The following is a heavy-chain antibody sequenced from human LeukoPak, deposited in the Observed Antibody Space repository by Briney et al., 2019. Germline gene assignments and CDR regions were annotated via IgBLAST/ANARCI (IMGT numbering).Heavy chain of an antibody. D-gene: IGHD6-19*01. CDR2: ITSSSGYI. CDR3: ARDSGSGGP. CDR1: GFTFSRYS. J-gene: IGHJ5*02. V-gene: IGHV3-21*01. Sequence: GGSLRLSCAASGFTFSRYSMNWVRQAPGKGLEWVSSITSSSGYIYYADSLKGRFTISRDNAKNSLYLQMNSLRAEDTAVYYCARDSGSGGPWGQGTPVTVSS.